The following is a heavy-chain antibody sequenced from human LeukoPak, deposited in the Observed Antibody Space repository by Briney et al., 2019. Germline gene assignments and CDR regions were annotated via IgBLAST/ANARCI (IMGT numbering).Heavy chain of an antibody. CDR3: ARGRGDY. CDR1: GFTSSSYW. D-gene: IGHD3-10*01. CDR2: IKQDGSEK. V-gene: IGHV3-7*01. Sequence: GGSLRLSCAASGFTSSSYWMNWVRQAPGKGLECVGSIKQDGSEKYYVDSVKGRFTISRDNAKSSLYLQMNSLRAEDTAVYYCARGRGDYWGQGTLVTVSS. J-gene: IGHJ4*01.